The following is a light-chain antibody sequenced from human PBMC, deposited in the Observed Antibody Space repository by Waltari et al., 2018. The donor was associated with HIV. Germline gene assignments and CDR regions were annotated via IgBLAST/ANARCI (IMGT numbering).Light chain of an antibody. Sequence: QSVFTQPPSVSAAPGQRVTIPCSGSSSNIGKNYVSWYQQVPRTAPKLLIYENTKRPSGIPDRFSGSKSGTSATLGITGLQTGDEADYYCETWDSSLSAGVFGGGTKVTVL. CDR1: SSNIGKNY. CDR3: ETWDSSLSAGV. CDR2: ENT. J-gene: IGLJ2*01. V-gene: IGLV1-51*02.